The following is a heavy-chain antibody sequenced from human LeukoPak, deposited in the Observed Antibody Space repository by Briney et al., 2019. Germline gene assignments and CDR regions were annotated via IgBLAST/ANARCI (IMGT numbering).Heavy chain of an antibody. Sequence: GGSLRLSCTASGFTFSNYWMSWVRQTPEKGLEWVANIKQDGSETVYVDSVKGRFTISRDNAQSSLYLQMNSLRAEDTAVYYCARDRVNWNDVGGLFDYWGQGTLVTVSS. CDR2: IKQDGSET. CDR3: ARDRVNWNDVGGLFDY. CDR1: GFTFSNYW. J-gene: IGHJ4*02. V-gene: IGHV3-7*05. D-gene: IGHD1-1*01.